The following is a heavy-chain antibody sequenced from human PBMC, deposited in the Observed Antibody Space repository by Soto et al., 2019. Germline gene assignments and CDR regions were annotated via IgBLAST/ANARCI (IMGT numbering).Heavy chain of an antibody. CDR2: IYPGDSET. CDR1: GYTFSSNW. V-gene: IGHV5-51*01. D-gene: IGHD6-6*01. J-gene: IGHJ5*02. CDR3: AKDPHSSSSGEWFDP. Sequence: GESLKISCQTSGYTFSSNWIGWVRQMPGKGLEWMGIIYPGDSETRYSPSFQGQVTISADRSFSTAYLQWTSLQASDTAMYYCAKDPHSSSSGEWFDPWGQGTLVTVSS.